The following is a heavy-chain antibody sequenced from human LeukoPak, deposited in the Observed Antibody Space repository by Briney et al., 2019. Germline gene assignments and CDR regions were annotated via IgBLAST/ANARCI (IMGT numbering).Heavy chain of an antibody. D-gene: IGHD3-10*01. CDR1: GYSFTSYW. V-gene: IGHV5-51*01. CDR2: IYPGDSDT. CDR3: ARGPMVRGPYYYYGMDV. J-gene: IGHJ6*02. Sequence: GESLKISCKGSGYSFTSYWIGWVRQMPGKGLEWMGIIYPGDSDTRYSPSFQGQVTISADKSISTAYLQWSSLKASDTAMYYCARGPMVRGPYYYYGMDVWGQGTTVTVSS.